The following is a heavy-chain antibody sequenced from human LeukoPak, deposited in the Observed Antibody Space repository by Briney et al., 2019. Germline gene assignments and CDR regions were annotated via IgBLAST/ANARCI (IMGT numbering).Heavy chain of an antibody. CDR1: GGSISSYY. Sequence: PSETLSLTCTVSGGSISSYYWSWIRQPPGKGLEWIGYIYYSGSTNYNPSLKSRVTISVDTSKNQFSLKLSSVTAADTAVYYCARLLAGAGRGIWGQGTMVTVSS. J-gene: IGHJ3*02. V-gene: IGHV4-59*12. CDR2: IYYSGST. CDR3: ARLLAGAGRGI. D-gene: IGHD2-15*01.